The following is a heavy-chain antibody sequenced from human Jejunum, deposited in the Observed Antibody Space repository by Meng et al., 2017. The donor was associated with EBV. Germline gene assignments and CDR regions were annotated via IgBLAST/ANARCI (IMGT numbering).Heavy chain of an antibody. Sequence: QLQSREAGPGPVKPSETLSPTCTVSGGSVNSGNVYWSWIRQPSGKGLEWIGYIYYSGSTNYIPSLKSRVTISLDTSKNQFSLKLSSVTAADTAVYYCAGLRYSGYDRAFDYWGQGALVTVSS. V-gene: IGHV4-61*01. D-gene: IGHD5-12*01. CDR3: AGLRYSGYDRAFDY. J-gene: IGHJ4*02. CDR1: GGSVNSGNVY. CDR2: IYYSGST.